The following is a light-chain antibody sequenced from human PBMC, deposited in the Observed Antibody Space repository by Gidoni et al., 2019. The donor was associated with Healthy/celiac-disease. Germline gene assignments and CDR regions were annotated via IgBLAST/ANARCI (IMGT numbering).Light chain of an antibody. CDR1: QDISNY. Sequence: DIQMTKSPSSLSASVGDRVTITCQASQDISNYLTWYQQKPGKAPKLLIYAASNLQTGVPSRFSGSGSGTDFTFTISSLQPEDIATYYCQHHANLPLTFGRGTKVEIK. V-gene: IGKV1-33*01. J-gene: IGKJ4*01. CDR3: QHHANLPLT. CDR2: AAS.